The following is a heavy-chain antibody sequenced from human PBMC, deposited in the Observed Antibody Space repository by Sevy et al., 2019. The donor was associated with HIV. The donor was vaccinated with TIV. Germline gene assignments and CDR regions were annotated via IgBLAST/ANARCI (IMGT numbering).Heavy chain of an antibody. CDR2: ISAYNGNT. CDR1: GYTFTSYG. CDR3: ARDGGYFRRTYYYGMDV. D-gene: IGHD2-15*01. V-gene: IGHV1-18*01. Sequence: ASVKVSCKASGYTFTSYGISWVRQAPGQGLELMGWISAYNGNTNYAQKLQGRVTMTTDTSTSTAYMELRSLRSDDTAVYYCARDGGYFRRTYYYGMDVWGQGTTVTVSS. J-gene: IGHJ6*02.